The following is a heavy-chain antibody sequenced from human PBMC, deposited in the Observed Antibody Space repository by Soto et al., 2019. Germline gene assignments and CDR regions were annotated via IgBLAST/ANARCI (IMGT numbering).Heavy chain of an antibody. V-gene: IGHV1-69*02. CDR3: ARGGNGGAFDI. CDR2: IIPILGIA. J-gene: IGHJ3*02. CDR1: GGTFISYT. Sequence: SVKVSCKASGGTFISYTISWVRQAPGQGLEWMGRIIPILGIANYAQKFQGRVTITADKSTSTAYMELSSLRSEDTAVYYCARGGNGGAFDIWGQGTMVTVSS. D-gene: IGHD2-8*01.